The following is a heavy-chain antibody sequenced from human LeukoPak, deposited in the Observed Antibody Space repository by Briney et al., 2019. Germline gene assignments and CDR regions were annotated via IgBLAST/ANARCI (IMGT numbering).Heavy chain of an antibody. V-gene: IGHV3-7*01. D-gene: IGHD6-13*01. Sequence: GGSLRLSCAGSGFTFSNYWMHWVRQAPGKGLEWVANIEQDGSEKYYVDSVKGRFTISRDNAKNSLYLQMNSLRAEDTAVYYCARESWQQLVLGAFDIWGQGTMVTVSS. CDR2: IEQDGSEK. CDR3: ARESWQQLVLGAFDI. J-gene: IGHJ3*02. CDR1: GFTFSNYW.